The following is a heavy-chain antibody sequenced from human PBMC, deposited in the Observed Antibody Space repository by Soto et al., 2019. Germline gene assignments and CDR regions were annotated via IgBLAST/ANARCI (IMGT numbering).Heavy chain of an antibody. CDR2: ISSSSSYT. V-gene: IGHV3-11*06. CDR1: GFTFSDYY. J-gene: IGHJ4*02. D-gene: IGHD2-8*01. Sequence: GGSLRLCCAASGFTFSDYYMSWIRQAPGKGLEWVSYISSSSSYTNYADSVKGRFTISRDNAKNSLYLQMNSLRAEDTAVYYCAREREGYCTNGVCSQPDWGQGTLVTVSS. CDR3: AREREGYCTNGVCSQPD.